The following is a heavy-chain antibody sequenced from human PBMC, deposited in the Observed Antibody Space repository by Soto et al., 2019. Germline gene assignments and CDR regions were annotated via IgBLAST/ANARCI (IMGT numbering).Heavy chain of an antibody. CDR3: ARRSEYYYGMDV. CDR1: GGSFSGYY. Sequence: PSETLSLTCAVYGGSFSGYYWSWIRQPPGKGLEWIGEINHSGSTNYNPSLKSRVTISVDTSKNQFSLKLSSVTAADTAVYYCARRSEYYYGMDVWGQGTTVTVSS. V-gene: IGHV4-34*01. J-gene: IGHJ6*02. CDR2: INHSGST.